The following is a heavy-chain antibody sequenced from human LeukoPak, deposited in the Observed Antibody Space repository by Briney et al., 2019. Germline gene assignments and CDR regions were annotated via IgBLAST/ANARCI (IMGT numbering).Heavy chain of an antibody. CDR2: IIPIFGTA. V-gene: IGHV1-69*05. D-gene: IGHD2-2*01. J-gene: IGHJ5*02. CDR1: GGTFSSYA. Sequence: SVKVSCKASGGTFSSYAISWVRQAPGQGLEWMGGIIPIFGTANYAQKFQGRVTITTDESTSTAYMELSSLRSEGTAVYYCARDRRGYCSSTSCYVNWFDPWGQGTLVTVSS. CDR3: ARDRRGYCSSTSCYVNWFDP.